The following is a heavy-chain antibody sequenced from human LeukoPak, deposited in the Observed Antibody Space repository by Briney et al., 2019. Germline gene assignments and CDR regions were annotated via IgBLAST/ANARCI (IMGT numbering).Heavy chain of an antibody. CDR1: GFTFRDYS. CDR3: ARLTYNFVWGSPREYYFDY. V-gene: IGHV3-11*01. Sequence: GGSLRLSCAASGFTFRDYSMSWVRQAPGKGLEWVLYISGSGDIIYYADSVKGRFSISRDNARNSLYLQMNSLRAEDTALYSCARLTYNFVWGSPREYYFDYWGQGALVTVSS. CDR2: ISGSGDII. J-gene: IGHJ4*02. D-gene: IGHD3-16*01.